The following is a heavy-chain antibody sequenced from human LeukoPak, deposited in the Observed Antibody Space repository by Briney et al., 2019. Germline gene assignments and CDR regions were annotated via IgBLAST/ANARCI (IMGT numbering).Heavy chain of an antibody. CDR2: INPSSGGT. Sequence: ASVKVFCKASGYTFTGYYMHWVRQAPGQGLEWMGWINPSSGGTNYAQKFQGRVTMTRDTSISTAYMELSRLRSDDTAVYYCARVVATGRYYFDYWGQGTLVTVSS. D-gene: IGHD5-12*01. J-gene: IGHJ4*02. CDR1: GYTFTGYY. CDR3: ARVVATGRYYFDY. V-gene: IGHV1-2*02.